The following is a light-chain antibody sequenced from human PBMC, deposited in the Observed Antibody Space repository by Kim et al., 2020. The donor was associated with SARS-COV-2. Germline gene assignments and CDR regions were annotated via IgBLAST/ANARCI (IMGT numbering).Light chain of an antibody. CDR3: CSYGGSTSLVV. CDR1: ASDVGSYNV. CDR2: EVS. V-gene: IGLV2-23*02. J-gene: IGLJ2*01. Sequence: HSITISCTGSASDVGSYNVVSWYQQHPGKAPKVMIYEVSKRPSGVSNRFSGSKSGNTASLTISGLQAEDEADYYCCSYGGSTSLVVFGGGTQLTVL.